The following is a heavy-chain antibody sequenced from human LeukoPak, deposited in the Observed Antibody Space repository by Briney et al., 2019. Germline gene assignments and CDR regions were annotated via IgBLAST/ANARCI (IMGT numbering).Heavy chain of an antibody. CDR3: ARGANYDIWKKNAFDI. CDR1: GGSISSYY. Sequence: SETLSLTCTVSGGSISSYYWSWIRQPPGKGLEWIGYIYYSGSTYYNPSLKSRVTISVDTSKNQFSLKLSSVAAADTAVYYCARGANYDIWKKNAFDIWGQGTMVTVSS. CDR2: IYYSGST. V-gene: IGHV4-59*12. D-gene: IGHD3-3*01. J-gene: IGHJ3*02.